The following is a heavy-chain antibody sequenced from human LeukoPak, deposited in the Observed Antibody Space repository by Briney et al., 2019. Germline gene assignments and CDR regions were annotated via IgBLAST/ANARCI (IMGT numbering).Heavy chain of an antibody. Sequence: PRGSLRLSCAASGFTFDDYAMHWVRQAPGKGLEWVSGISWNSGSIGYADSVKGRFTISRDNANNSLYLQMNSLRAEDTAVYYCVRCGGSCYSPDFDYWGQGTLVTVSS. J-gene: IGHJ4*02. D-gene: IGHD2-15*01. V-gene: IGHV3-9*01. CDR2: ISWNSGSI. CDR3: VRCGGSCYSPDFDY. CDR1: GFTFDDYA.